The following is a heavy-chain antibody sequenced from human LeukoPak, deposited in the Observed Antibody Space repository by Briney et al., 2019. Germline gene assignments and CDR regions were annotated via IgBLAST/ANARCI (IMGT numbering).Heavy chain of an antibody. CDR2: INHSGST. D-gene: IGHD3-10*01. V-gene: IGHV4-34*01. CDR1: GGSFSGHY. Sequence: SETLSLTCAVYGGSFSGHYWSRIRQPPGKGLEWIGEINHSGSTNYNPSLKSRVTISVDTSKNQFSLKLSSVTAADTAVYYCARVGYYYGSGTDYWGQGTLVTVSS. CDR3: ARVGYYYGSGTDY. J-gene: IGHJ4*02.